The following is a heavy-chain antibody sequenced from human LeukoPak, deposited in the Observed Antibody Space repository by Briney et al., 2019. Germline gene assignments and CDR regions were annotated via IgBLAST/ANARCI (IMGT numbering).Heavy chain of an antibody. D-gene: IGHD3-9*01. J-gene: IGHJ6*04. Sequence: GGSLRLSCAASGFTLSSYSMNWVRQAPGKGLEWVSAISGSGGSTYYADSVKGRFTISRDNSKNTLYLQMNSLRAEDTAVYYCAKDRVLRYFDWLPDYYYYGMDVWGKGTTVTVSS. CDR3: AKDRVLRYFDWLPDYYYYGMDV. V-gene: IGHV3-23*01. CDR1: GFTLSSYS. CDR2: ISGSGGST.